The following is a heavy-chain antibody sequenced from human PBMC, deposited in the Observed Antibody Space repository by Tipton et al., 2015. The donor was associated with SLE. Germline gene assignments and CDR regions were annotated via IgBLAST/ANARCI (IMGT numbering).Heavy chain of an antibody. Sequence: QLVQSGAEVKKPGASVKVSCKASGYTFTDYYLHWVRQAPGQGLEWMGWISPNTGGTNYAENFQGRVTMTRDTSISTAYMELSRLRSDDTALYYCARVQGRPGLPAAWGHWGQGTLVTVSS. V-gene: IGHV1-2*02. D-gene: IGHD2-2*01. CDR2: ISPNTGGT. CDR3: ARVQGRPGLPAAWGH. J-gene: IGHJ4*02. CDR1: GYTFTDYY.